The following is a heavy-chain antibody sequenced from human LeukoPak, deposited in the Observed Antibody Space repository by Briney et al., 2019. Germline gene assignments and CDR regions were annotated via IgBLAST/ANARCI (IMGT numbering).Heavy chain of an antibody. V-gene: IGHV4-59*12. J-gene: IGHJ4*02. D-gene: IGHD3-22*01. Sequence: SETLSLTCTVSGGSISSYYWSWIRQPPGKGLEWIGYIYYSGSTNYNPSLKSRVTISVDTSKNQFSLKMSSVTAADTAVYSCARVYYDSSLVSGMDYWGQGTLVTVSS. CDR1: GGSISSYY. CDR2: IYYSGST. CDR3: ARVYYDSSLVSGMDY.